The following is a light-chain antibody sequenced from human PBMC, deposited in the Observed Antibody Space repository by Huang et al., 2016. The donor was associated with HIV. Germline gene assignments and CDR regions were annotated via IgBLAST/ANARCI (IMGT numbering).Light chain of an antibody. CDR3: QQSYSPRYS. J-gene: IGKJ2*01. CDR1: QSVGDY. CDR2: TAS. V-gene: IGKV1-39*01. Sequence: DIQMTQSPSSLSASIGDRVTITCRASQSVGDYLNWYQQKSGKPPKVLIYTASSLESGVPSRFSGSGFGTDFTLTISNLQPEDFATYYCQQSYSPRYSFGQGTKLEIK.